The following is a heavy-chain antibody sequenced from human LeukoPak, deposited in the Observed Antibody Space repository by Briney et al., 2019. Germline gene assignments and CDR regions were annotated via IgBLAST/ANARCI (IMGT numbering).Heavy chain of an antibody. J-gene: IGHJ3*02. CDR3: ARVKCSGAKCESVYRAFDI. D-gene: IGHD2-15*01. Sequence: PGGSLRLSCAASGFTFSSYGMHWVRQAPGKGLEWVAFIRYDGSNKYYADSVKGRFTISRDNSKNTLYLQMNSLRAEDTAVYYCARVKCSGAKCESVYRAFDIWGQGTMVTVSS. CDR2: IRYDGSNK. V-gene: IGHV3-30*02. CDR1: GFTFSSYG.